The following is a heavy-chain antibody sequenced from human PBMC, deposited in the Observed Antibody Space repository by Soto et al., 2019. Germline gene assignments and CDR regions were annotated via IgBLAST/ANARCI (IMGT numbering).Heavy chain of an antibody. CDR3: ARDRLLWFGELPPHTAFDI. CDR1: GFTFSSYS. J-gene: IGHJ3*02. CDR2: ISSSSSYI. D-gene: IGHD3-10*01. Sequence: GSLRLSCAASGFTFSSYSMNWVRQAPGKGLEWVSSISSSSSYIYYADSVKGRFTISRDNAKNSLYLQMNSLRAEDTAVYYCARDRLLWFGELPPHTAFDIWGQGTMVTVSS. V-gene: IGHV3-21*01.